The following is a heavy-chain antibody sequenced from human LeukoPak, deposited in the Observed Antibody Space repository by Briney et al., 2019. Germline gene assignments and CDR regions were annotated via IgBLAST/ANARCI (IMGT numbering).Heavy chain of an antibody. J-gene: IGHJ4*02. V-gene: IGHV4-4*02. CDR3: ARAGYSSSWYPFFDY. D-gene: IGHD6-13*01. CDR2: IYHSGST. Sequence: PSETLSLTCAVSGGSISSSNWWSWVRQPPGKGLEWIGEIYHSGSTNYNPSLKSRVTISVDKSKNQFSLKLSSVTAADTAAYYCARAGYSSSWYPFFDYWGQGTLVTVSS. CDR1: GGSISSSNW.